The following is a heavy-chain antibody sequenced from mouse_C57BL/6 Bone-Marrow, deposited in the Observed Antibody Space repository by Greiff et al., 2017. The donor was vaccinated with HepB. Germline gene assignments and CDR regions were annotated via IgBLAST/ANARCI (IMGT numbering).Heavy chain of an antibody. CDR1: GFNIKDDY. D-gene: IGHD1-1*01. Sequence: EVQLQQSGAELVRPGASVKLSCTASGFNIKDDYMHWVKQRPEQGLEWIGWIDPENGDTEYASKFQGKATITADTSSNTAYLQLSSLTSEDTAVYYCTTHYGSNYWGQGTTLTVSS. CDR2: IDPENGDT. V-gene: IGHV14-4*01. J-gene: IGHJ2*01. CDR3: TTHYGSNY.